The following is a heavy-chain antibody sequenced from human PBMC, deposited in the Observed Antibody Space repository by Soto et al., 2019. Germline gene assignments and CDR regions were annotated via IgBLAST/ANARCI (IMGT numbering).Heavy chain of an antibody. Sequence: GGSLRLSCAASGFTFSSYSMNWVRQAPGKGLEWVSSISSSSSYIYYADSVKGRFTISRDNAKNSLYLQMNSLRAEDTAVYYCATGLGIIAAAASGDYWGQGTLVTVSS. V-gene: IGHV3-21*01. CDR2: ISSSSSYI. J-gene: IGHJ4*02. D-gene: IGHD6-13*01. CDR3: ATGLGIIAAAASGDY. CDR1: GFTFSSYS.